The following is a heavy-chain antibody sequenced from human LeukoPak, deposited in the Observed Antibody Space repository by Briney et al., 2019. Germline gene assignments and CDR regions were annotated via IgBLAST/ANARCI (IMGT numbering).Heavy chain of an antibody. D-gene: IGHD6-19*01. CDR1: GGSFSGYY. CDR2: INHSGST. J-gene: IGHJ4*02. Sequence: SETLSLTCAVYGGSFSGYYWSWIRQPPGKGLEWIGEINHSGSTNYNPSLKGRVTISVDTSKNQFSLKLSSVTAADTAVYYCARLRQWLVPNYFDYWGQGTLVTVSS. V-gene: IGHV4-34*01. CDR3: ARLRQWLVPNYFDY.